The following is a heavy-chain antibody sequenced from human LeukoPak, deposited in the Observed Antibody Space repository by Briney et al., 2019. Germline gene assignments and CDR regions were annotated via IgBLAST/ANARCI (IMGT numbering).Heavy chain of an antibody. J-gene: IGHJ5*02. Sequence: PSQTLSLTCTVSGVSISSDSYYWSWIRQPAGKGLEWIGRFYTSGTTNYNPSLKSRVTISVDTSKNQFSLKLSSVTAADTAVYYCARHYLGIIGDRKGPSANWFDPWGQGTLVTVSS. D-gene: IGHD7-27*01. CDR1: GVSISSDSYY. CDR2: FYTSGTT. V-gene: IGHV4-61*02. CDR3: ARHYLGIIGDRKGPSANWFDP.